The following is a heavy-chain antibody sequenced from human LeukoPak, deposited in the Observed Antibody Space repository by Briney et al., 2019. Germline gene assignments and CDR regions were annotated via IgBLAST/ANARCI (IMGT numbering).Heavy chain of an antibody. CDR1: GFNFASNW. D-gene: IGHD2-2*01. CDR2: INSGGSGT. J-gene: IGHJ4*02. CDR3: ARGPAGSPYCSSTSCYFC. V-gene: IGHV3-74*01. Sequence: PGGSLRLSCAASGFNFASNWMHWVRQTPGKGLMWVSRINSGGSGTSYADSVEGRFTISRDNAKNSLYLQMNSLRAEDTAVYYCARGPAGSPYCSSTSCYFCWGQGTLVTVSS.